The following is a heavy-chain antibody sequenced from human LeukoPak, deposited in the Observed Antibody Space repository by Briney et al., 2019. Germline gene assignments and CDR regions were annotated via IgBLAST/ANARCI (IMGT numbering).Heavy chain of an antibody. Sequence: GGSLRLSCAASGFTFSSYAMSWVRQAPGKGLEWVSAINGSGGSTYYADSVKGRFTISRDNSKNTLYLQMNSLRAEDTAVYYCAKAGLYYDILTGYNPLDYWGQGTLVTVSS. J-gene: IGHJ4*02. V-gene: IGHV3-23*01. CDR1: GFTFSSYA. CDR3: AKAGLYYDILTGYNPLDY. D-gene: IGHD3-9*01. CDR2: INGSGGST.